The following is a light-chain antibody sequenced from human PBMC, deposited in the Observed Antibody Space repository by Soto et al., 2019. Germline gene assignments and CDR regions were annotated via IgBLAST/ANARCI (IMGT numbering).Light chain of an antibody. V-gene: IGLV2-14*01. Sequence: QSALTQPASVSGSPGQSITISCTGTSGDIGSYNRVSWYQQHPGKAPKLIIYEVSHRPSGVSNRFSGSKSGNTASLTISGLQADDEADYYCNSFTTSTTPYVFGTGTKLTVL. CDR2: EVS. CDR1: SGDIGSYNR. J-gene: IGLJ1*01. CDR3: NSFTTSTTPYV.